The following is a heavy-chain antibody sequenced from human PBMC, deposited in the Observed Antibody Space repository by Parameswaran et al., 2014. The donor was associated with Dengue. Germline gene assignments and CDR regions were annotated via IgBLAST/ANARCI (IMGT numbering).Heavy chain of an antibody. V-gene: IGHV5-10-1*01. Sequence: VRQMPGKGLEWMGRIDPSDSYINYSPSFEGHVTISADKSISTAYLQWSSLKDSDTAMYYCAGRGRGDYVDVWGQGTTVTVSS. CDR3: AGRGRGDYVDV. CDR2: IDPSDSYI. D-gene: IGHD2-15*01. J-gene: IGHJ6*03.